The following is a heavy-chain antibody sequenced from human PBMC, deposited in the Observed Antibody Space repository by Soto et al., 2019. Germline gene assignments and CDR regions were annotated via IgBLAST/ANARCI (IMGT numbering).Heavy chain of an antibody. CDR2: FHVNGNR. CDR1: GSTISNNY. D-gene: IGHD3-16*01. CDR3: ARDYSVSGSYAPWFDP. Sequence: EVQLVESGGGLVQPGGSLRLSCAASGSTISNNYMSWVRQSPGKELEWVPVFHVNGNRYYADCVKGRFTISRDSSKNTFYLQMNSLRAEDTAVYYCARDYSVSGSYAPWFDPRGQGTLVTVSS. V-gene: IGHV3-66*01. J-gene: IGHJ5*02.